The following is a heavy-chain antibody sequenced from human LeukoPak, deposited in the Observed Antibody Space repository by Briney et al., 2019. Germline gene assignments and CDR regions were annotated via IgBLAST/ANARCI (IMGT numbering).Heavy chain of an antibody. CDR3: ARDREYSYGFGTEYYYYYYMDV. J-gene: IGHJ6*03. V-gene: IGHV4-61*01. Sequence: PSETLSLTCTVSGGSISSSSYYWSWIRQPPGKGLEWIGYIYYSGSTNYNPSLKSRVTISVDTSKNQFSLKLSSVTAADTAVYYCARDREYSYGFGTEYYYYYYMDVWGKGTTVTVSS. CDR1: GGSISSSSYY. CDR2: IYYSGST. D-gene: IGHD5-18*01.